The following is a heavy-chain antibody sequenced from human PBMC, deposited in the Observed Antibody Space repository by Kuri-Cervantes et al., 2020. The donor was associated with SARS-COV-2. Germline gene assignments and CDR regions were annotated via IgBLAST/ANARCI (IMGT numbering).Heavy chain of an antibody. CDR3: AYSNWDTGESWFDP. CDR1: GYSISSGYY. CDR2: IYHSGST. V-gene: IGHV4-38-2*01. J-gene: IGHJ5*02. Sequence: SQTLSLTCAVSGYSISSGYYWGWIRQPPGKGLEWIGSIYHSGSTYYNPSLKSRVTISVDTSKNQFSLQLNSVTPEDTAVYYCAYSNWDTGESWFDPWGQGTLVTVSS. D-gene: IGHD7-27*01.